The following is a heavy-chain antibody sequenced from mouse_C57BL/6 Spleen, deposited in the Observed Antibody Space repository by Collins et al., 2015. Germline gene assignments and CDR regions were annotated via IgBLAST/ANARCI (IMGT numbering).Heavy chain of an antibody. J-gene: IGHJ3*01. CDR1: GFTFSSYA. CDR2: ISSGGST. D-gene: IGHD1-1*01. Sequence: EVKLVEVWGRLSEAWRSLKLSCAASGFTFSSYAMSWVRQTPEKRLEWVASISSGGSTYYPDSVKGRFTISRDNARNILYLQMSSLRSEDTAMYYCARGSYGSSWFAYWGQGTLVTVSA. V-gene: IGHV5-6-5*01. CDR3: ARGSYGSSWFAY.